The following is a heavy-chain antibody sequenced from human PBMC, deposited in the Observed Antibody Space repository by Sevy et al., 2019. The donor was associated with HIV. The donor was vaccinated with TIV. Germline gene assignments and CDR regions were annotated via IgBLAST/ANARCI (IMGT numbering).Heavy chain of an antibody. D-gene: IGHD6-13*01. CDR2: IYYSGST. V-gene: IGHV4-61*01. CDR1: GGSVSSGSYF. Sequence: SETLSLTCTVSGGSVSSGSYFWSWIRQPPGKGLEWIAYIYYSGSTNYNPSLKSRVTISVDTSKNQFSLKLSSVTAADTAVYYCARESIGAVGDFDYWGQGTLVTVSS. J-gene: IGHJ4*02. CDR3: ARESIGAVGDFDY.